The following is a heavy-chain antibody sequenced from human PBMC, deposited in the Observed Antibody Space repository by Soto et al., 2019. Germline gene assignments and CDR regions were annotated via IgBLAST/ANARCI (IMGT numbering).Heavy chain of an antibody. V-gene: IGHV3-7*01. Sequence: EVQLVESGGGLVQPGGSLRLSCAASEFTFDKYYMTWVRQAPGKGPEWVANIKPDGSEQYYVDSVKGRFTISRDNANHSLYVQMNSLRAEDTAVYFCARGNLNYYYVFVAWVKATTVTLPS. J-gene: IGHJ6*04. CDR3: ARGNLNYYYVFVA. CDR1: EFTFDKYY. D-gene: IGHD4-4*01. CDR2: IKPDGSEQ.